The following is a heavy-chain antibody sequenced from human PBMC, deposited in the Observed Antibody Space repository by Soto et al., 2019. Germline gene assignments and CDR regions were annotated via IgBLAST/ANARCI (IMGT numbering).Heavy chain of an antibody. Sequence: GGSLRLSCAASGFTFSSYSMNWVRQAPGKGLEWVSSISSSSSYIYYADSVKGRFTISRDNAKNSLYLQMNSLRAEDTAVYYCARGLDQPHYDILTGYYPFDYWGQGTLVTVSS. CDR3: ARGLDQPHYDILTGYYPFDY. J-gene: IGHJ4*02. V-gene: IGHV3-21*01. D-gene: IGHD3-9*01. CDR2: ISSSSSYI. CDR1: GFTFSSYS.